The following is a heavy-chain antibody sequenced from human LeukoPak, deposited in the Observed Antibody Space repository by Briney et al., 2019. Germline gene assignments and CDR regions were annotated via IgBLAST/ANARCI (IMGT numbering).Heavy chain of an antibody. CDR2: ISGSGGST. J-gene: IGHJ3*02. Sequence: PGGSLRLSCAASGFPFSSYAMSCVRQAPGKGLEWVSAISGSGGSTYYADSVKGRFTISRDNSKDTLYLQMNSLRAEDTAVYYCAKNGYNWLVDAFDIWGQGTMVTVSS. CDR3: AKNGYNWLVDAFDI. CDR1: GFPFSSYA. D-gene: IGHD5-24*01. V-gene: IGHV3-23*01.